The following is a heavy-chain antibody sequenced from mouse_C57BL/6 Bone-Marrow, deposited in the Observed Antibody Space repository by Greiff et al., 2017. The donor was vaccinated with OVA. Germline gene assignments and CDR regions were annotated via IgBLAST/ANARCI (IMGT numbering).Heavy chain of an antibody. CDR2: ISSGSSTI. V-gene: IGHV5-17*01. CDR3: ARWGWSAWFAY. Sequence: EVKLMESGGGLVKPGGSLKLSCAASGFTFSDYGMHWVRQAPEKGLEWVAYISSGSSTIYYADTVKGRFTISRDNAKNTLFLQMTSLRSEDTAMYYCARWGWSAWFAYRGQGTLVTVSA. D-gene: IGHD2-3*01. CDR1: GFTFSDYG. J-gene: IGHJ3*01.